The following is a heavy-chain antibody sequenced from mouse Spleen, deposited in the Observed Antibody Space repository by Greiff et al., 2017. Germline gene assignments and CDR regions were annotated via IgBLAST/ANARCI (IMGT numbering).Heavy chain of an antibody. J-gene: IGHJ3*01. CDR2: VNPYNGGT. Sequence: EVQLQQSGPELVKPGASVKMSCKASGYTFTDYYMDWVKQSHGESFEWIGRVNPYNGGTSYNQKFKGKATLTVDKSSSTAYMELNSLTSEDSAVYYCARGGTWAWFAYWGQGTLVTVSA. D-gene: IGHD3-3*01. CDR3: ARGGTWAWFAY. CDR1: GYTFTDYY. V-gene: IGHV1-19*01.